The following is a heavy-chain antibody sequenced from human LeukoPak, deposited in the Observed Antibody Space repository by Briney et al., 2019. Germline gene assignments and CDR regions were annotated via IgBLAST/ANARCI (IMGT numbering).Heavy chain of an antibody. J-gene: IGHJ4*02. CDR2: IKSKTDGGTT. V-gene: IGHV3-15*01. CDR3: TTPYYYDSSGY. CDR1: GFTFSNAW. Sequence: GGSLRLACAASGFTFSNAWMSWVRQAPGRGLECVGRIKSKTDGGTTDYAAPVKGRFTIARDDSKNTLYLQMNSLKTEDTAVYYCTTPYYYDSSGYWGQGTLVTVSS. D-gene: IGHD3-22*01.